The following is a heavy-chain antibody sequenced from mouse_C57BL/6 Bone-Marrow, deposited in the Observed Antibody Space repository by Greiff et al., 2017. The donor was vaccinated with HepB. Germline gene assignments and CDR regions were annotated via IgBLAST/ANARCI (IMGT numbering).Heavy chain of an antibody. CDR1: GFNIKDDY. CDR2: IDPENGDT. Sequence: EVKLQQSGAELVRPGASVKLSCTASGFNIKDDYMHWVKQRPEQGLEWIGWIDPENGDTEYASKFQGKATITADTSSNTAYLQLSSLTSEDTAVYYCTTHSNYDYYAMDYWGQGTSVTVSS. CDR3: TTHSNYDYYAMDY. V-gene: IGHV14-4*01. D-gene: IGHD2-5*01. J-gene: IGHJ4*01.